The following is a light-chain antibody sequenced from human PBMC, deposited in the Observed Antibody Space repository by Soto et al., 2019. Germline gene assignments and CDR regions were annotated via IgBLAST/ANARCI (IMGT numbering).Light chain of an antibody. CDR3: QQRSNWPLT. Sequence: EIVLTQSPATLSLSPGERATLSCRASQSVSSYLAWYQQKPGQAPRLLIYEASNRATGIPPRFSGSGSGTDFTLTSSSLEPEDFAVYSWQQRSNWPLTFGRGTKVEVK. V-gene: IGKV3-11*01. CDR1: QSVSSY. J-gene: IGKJ4*01. CDR2: EAS.